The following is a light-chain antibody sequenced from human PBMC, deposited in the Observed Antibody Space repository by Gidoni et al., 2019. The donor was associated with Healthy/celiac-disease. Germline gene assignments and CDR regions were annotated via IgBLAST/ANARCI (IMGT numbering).Light chain of an antibody. CDR2: DAS. Sequence: EIVLTQSPATLSMSPGDRATLSCRASQSVSSYLAWYQQKPGQAPRLLSYDASNRATGIPARFSGTGSGTDFTLTISSLEPVDFAVYYCQQRSNWRFGPGTKVDIK. CDR1: QSVSSY. CDR3: QQRSNWR. V-gene: IGKV3-11*01. J-gene: IGKJ3*01.